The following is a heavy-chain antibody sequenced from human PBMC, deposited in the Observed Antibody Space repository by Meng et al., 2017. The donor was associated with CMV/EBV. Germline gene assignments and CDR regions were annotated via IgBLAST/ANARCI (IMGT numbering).Heavy chain of an antibody. V-gene: IGHV3-30*02. J-gene: IGHJ4*02. D-gene: IGHD2-2*01. CDR1: GFTFSNYG. CDR3: AKDRKRYCSSTSCYLGTFDY. CDR2: IRYDGSNK. Sequence: GGSLRLSCAASGFTFSNYGMHWVRQAPGKGLEWVAFIRYDGSNKYYADSVKGRFTISRDNSKNTLYLQMNSLRAEDTAVYYCAKDRKRYCSSTSCYLGTFDYWGQGTLVTVSS.